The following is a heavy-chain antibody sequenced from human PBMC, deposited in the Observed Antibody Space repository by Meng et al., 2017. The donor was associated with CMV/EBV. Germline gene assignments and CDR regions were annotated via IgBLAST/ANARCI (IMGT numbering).Heavy chain of an antibody. D-gene: IGHD2-2*01. J-gene: IGHJ6*02. Sequence: GGSLRLSYAASGFTFSSYAMHWVRQAPGKGLEWVAVISYDGSNKYYADSVKGRFTISRDNSKNTLYLQMNSLRAEDTAVYYCARIGGYCSSTSCVGMDVWGQGTTVTVSS. CDR2: ISYDGSNK. CDR1: GFTFSSYA. V-gene: IGHV3-30-3*01. CDR3: ARIGGYCSSTSCVGMDV.